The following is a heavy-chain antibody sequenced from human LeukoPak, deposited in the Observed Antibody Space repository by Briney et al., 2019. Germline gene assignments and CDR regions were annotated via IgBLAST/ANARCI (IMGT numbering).Heavy chain of an antibody. CDR1: GGSIRSSNW. D-gene: IGHD4-23*01. CDR2: IYHSGST. CDR3: AREGATVVMGAFDI. V-gene: IGHV4-4*02. J-gene: IGHJ3*02. Sequence: PSETLSLTCAVSGGSIRSSNWWSGVRQPPGEGLEWIGEIYHSGSTNYNPSLKCLVTISVDKSKNQFSLKLSSVTAADTAVYYCAREGATVVMGAFDIWGQGTMVTVSS.